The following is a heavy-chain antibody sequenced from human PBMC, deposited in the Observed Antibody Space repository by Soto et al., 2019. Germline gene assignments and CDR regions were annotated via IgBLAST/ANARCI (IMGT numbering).Heavy chain of an antibody. CDR2: ISAYNGNT. D-gene: IGHD3-22*01. V-gene: IGHV1-18*01. J-gene: IGHJ6*02. CDR1: GYTFTSYG. CDR3: ARGYYDSSGYYYYGMDV. Sequence: QVQLVQSGAEVKKPGASVKVSCKASGYTFTSYGISWVRQAPGQGLEWMGWISAYNGNTNYAQKLQGRVTMTTDTPTRTAYMELRSRRSDDTAVYYCARGYYDSSGYYYYGMDVWGQGTTVTVSS.